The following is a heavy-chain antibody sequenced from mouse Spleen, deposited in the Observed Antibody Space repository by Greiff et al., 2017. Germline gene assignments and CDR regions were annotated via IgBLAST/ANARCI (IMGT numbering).Heavy chain of an antibody. Sequence: VQLQQSGAELARPGASVKLSCKASGYTFTSYGISWVKQRTGQGLEWIGEIYPRSGNTYYNEKFKGKATLTADKSSSTAYMELRSLTSEDTAVYYCARGYYGSSYDYAMDYLGQGTSVTGSS. CDR1: GYTFTSYG. J-gene: IGHJ4*01. CDR3: ARGYYGSSYDYAMDY. CDR2: IYPRSGNT. V-gene: IGHV1-81*01. D-gene: IGHD1-1*01.